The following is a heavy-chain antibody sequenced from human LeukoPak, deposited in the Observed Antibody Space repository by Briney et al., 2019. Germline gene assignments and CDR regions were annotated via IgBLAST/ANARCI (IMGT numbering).Heavy chain of an antibody. J-gene: IGHJ4*02. Sequence: GGSQRLSCAASGFTFSSYAMHWVRQAPGKGLEWVAVIWYDGSNENYADSVRGRFTVSRDNSKNTLYLHMNSVRAEDTAVYYCARVAMSDSSGYCDYWGQGTLVTVSS. CDR2: IWYDGSNE. V-gene: IGHV3-33*01. CDR1: GFTFSSYA. CDR3: ARVAMSDSSGYCDY. D-gene: IGHD3-22*01.